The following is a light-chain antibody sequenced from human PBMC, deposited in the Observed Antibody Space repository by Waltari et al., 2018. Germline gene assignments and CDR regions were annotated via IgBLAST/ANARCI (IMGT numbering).Light chain of an antibody. J-gene: IGKJ2*01. CDR2: GAS. Sequence: DIQMTQSPSSLSTSVGDRVTISSRASYNVDVFLNWYQQKPGKAPKLLIYGASSLQSGVPSRFSGSGSGTDFTLTITSLQPEDSATYYCQQSHGFPFTFGQGTKLEIK. CDR1: YNVDVF. CDR3: QQSHGFPFT. V-gene: IGKV1-39*01.